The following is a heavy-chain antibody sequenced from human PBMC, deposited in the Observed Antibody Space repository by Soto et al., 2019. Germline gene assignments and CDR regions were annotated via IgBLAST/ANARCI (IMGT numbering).Heavy chain of an antibody. D-gene: IGHD4-17*01. CDR1: GYTFTNYG. CDR2: VSADNGNT. V-gene: IGHV1-18*01. J-gene: IGHJ5*02. Sequence: GASVKVSCKASGYTFTNYGISWVRQAPGQGLEWMGWVSADNGNTNYAQRLQGRVTLSTDTSTSTAYIELRSLRSDDTAVYYCARVTHDYGDYLYNWFDPWGQGTLVTVSS. CDR3: ARVTHDYGDYLYNWFDP.